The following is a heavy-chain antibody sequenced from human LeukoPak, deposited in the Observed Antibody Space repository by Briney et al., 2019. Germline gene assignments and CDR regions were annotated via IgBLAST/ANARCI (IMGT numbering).Heavy chain of an antibody. CDR1: GGSISSYF. CDR2: IYTSGGT. Sequence: SETLSLTCSVSGGSISSYFWTWLRQPAGKGLEWVGRIYTSGGTYYNPSLKNRVTISVDTSKNQFSLKLTSVTAADTAVYYCARGLYSNHYYHYYMDVWGKGTTVTVSS. D-gene: IGHD6-13*01. J-gene: IGHJ6*03. CDR3: ARGLYSNHYYHYYMDV. V-gene: IGHV4-4*07.